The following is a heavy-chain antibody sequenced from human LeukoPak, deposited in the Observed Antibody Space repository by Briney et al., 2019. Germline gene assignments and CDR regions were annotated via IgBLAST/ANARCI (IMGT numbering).Heavy chain of an antibody. CDR1: GFSFASFG. CDR3: ARGTWNGAARPYSFDA. D-gene: IGHD1-1*01. J-gene: IGHJ4*02. Sequence: GASVKVSCKAFGFSFASFGFNWLRQAPGQGLEWMGWISGYNGDTNYAQKFKATVAMTTDTSTSTVYMEMRSLRSDDTAIYYCARGTWNGAARPYSFDAWGQGTLVTVSS. CDR2: ISGYNGDT. V-gene: IGHV1-18*01.